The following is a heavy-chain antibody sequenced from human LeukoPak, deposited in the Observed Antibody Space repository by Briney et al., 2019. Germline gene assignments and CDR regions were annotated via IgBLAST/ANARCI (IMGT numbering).Heavy chain of an antibody. J-gene: IGHJ6*03. CDR1: GGTFSSYA. D-gene: IGHD3-10*01. V-gene: IGHV1-18*01. CDR3: ARDLHRGVIRGVRHYYYMDV. CDR2: ISTYNGNT. Sequence: ASVKVSCKASGGTFSSYAISGVRQAPGQGLEWMGWISTYNGNTNYAQKLQVRVTMTTDTYTSKDYMDLRRLRDDDAAAYYCARDLHRGVIRGVRHYYYMDVWGKGTTVTIPS.